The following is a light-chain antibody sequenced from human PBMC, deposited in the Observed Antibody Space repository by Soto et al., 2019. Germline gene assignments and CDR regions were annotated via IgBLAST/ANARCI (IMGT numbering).Light chain of an antibody. CDR3: SSYTSSRTLV. J-gene: IGLJ1*01. CDR1: SSDVGGYNY. V-gene: IGLV2-14*03. CDR2: DVS. Sequence: QSVLTQPASVSRSPGQSITISCTGTSSDVGGYNYVSWYQHHPGKAPKLMIYDVSSRPSGVSNRFSGSKSGNTASLTISGLQAEDEADYYCSSYTSSRTLVFGTGTKVTVL.